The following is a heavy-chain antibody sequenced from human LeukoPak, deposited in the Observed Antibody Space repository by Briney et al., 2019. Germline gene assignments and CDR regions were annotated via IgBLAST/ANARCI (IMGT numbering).Heavy chain of an antibody. Sequence: PGGSLRLSCAASGFTFSSNLMHWVRQAPGKGLVWVSRSNEDGSTTNYADSVKGRFTISRDNSKNTLYLQMNSLRAEDTAVYYCARYIVVVPAAPQYYYYYYGMDVWGQGTTVTVSS. CDR1: GFTFSSNL. V-gene: IGHV3-74*01. J-gene: IGHJ6*02. CDR2: SNEDGSTT. CDR3: ARYIVVVPAAPQYYYYYYGMDV. D-gene: IGHD2-2*01.